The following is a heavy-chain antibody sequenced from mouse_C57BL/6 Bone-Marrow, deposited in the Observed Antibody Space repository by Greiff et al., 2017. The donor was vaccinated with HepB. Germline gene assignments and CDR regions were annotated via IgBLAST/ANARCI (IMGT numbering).Heavy chain of an antibody. CDR1: GYAFSSYW. CDR2: IYPGDGDT. CDR3: ARGLRGGDRYFDV. D-gene: IGHD2-4*01. V-gene: IGHV1-80*01. J-gene: IGHJ1*03. Sequence: QVQLKESGAELVKPGASVKISCKASGYAFSSYWMNWVKQRPGKGLEWIGQIYPGDGDTNYNGKFKGKATLTADKSSSTAYMQLSSLTSEDSAVYFCARGLRGGDRYFDVWGTGTTVTVSS.